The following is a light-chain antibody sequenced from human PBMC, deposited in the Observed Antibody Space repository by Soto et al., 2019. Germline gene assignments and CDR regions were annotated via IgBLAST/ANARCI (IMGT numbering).Light chain of an antibody. CDR2: DVS. J-gene: IGLJ2*01. CDR3: SSSTGSSTLV. CDR1: SSDVGGYNY. V-gene: IGLV2-14*01. Sequence: QSALTQPASVSGSPGQSITISCTGTSSDVGGYNYASWYQQHPGKAPKLMIYDVSNRPSGVSNRFSGSKSGNTASLTISGLQAEDEADYYCSSSTGSSTLVFGGGTKLTVL.